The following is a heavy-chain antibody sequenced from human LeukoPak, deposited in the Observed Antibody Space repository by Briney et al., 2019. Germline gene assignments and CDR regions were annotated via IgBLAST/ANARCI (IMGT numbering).Heavy chain of an antibody. CDR3: AKVSSSGYYLRYFDY. V-gene: IGHV3-23*01. CDR1: GFTFSSYS. D-gene: IGHD3-22*01. J-gene: IGHJ4*02. Sequence: PGGSLRLSCAASGFTFSSYSMNWVRQAPGKGLEWVSAISGSGGSTYYADSVKGRFTISRDNSKNTLYLQMNSLRAEDTAVYYCAKVSSSGYYLRYFDYWGQGTLVTVSS. CDR2: ISGSGGST.